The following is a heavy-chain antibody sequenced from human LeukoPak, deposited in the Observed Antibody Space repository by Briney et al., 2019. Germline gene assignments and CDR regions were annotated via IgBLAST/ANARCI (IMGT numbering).Heavy chain of an antibody. CDR1: GFTVRASS. CDR3: ATFHWGPSPN. Sequence: PGGSLRLSCAASGFTVRASSLHWGRQASGKGLEWVGRVRSKADYYATAYSASVQGRFTVSRDDSTNTAYLQMNSLKPEDTAIYYCATFHWGPSPNGGQGSRVTVSS. V-gene: IGHV3-73*01. J-gene: IGHJ4*02. CDR2: VRSKADYYAT. D-gene: IGHD7-27*01.